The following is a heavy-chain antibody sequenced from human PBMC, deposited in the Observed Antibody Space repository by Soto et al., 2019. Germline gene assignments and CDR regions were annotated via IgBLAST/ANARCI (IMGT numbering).Heavy chain of an antibody. V-gene: IGHV3-33*01. CDR1: GFTFSSYG. J-gene: IGHJ4*02. D-gene: IGHD3-10*01. CDR2: IWYDGSNK. CDR3: ARDVLSYYGSGSLGY. Sequence: PGGSLRLSCAASGFTFSSYGMHWVRQAPGKGLEWVAVIWYDGSNKYYADSVKGRFTISRDNSKNTLYLQMNSLRAEDTAVYYCARDVLSYYGSGSLGYWGQGTLVTLSS.